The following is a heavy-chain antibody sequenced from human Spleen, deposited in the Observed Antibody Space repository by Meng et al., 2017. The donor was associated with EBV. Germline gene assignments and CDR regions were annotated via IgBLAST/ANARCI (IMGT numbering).Heavy chain of an antibody. V-gene: IGHV4-61*01. CDR2: IYDTGTT. J-gene: IGHJ4*02. D-gene: IGHD3-10*01. Sequence: QVHLQESGPGLVKPSETLSLPCVVSGVSVNSGTYHWSWIRQSPGKGLEWIGYIYDTGTTIYNPSLNSRVTILLETSKNQFSLRLHSVTTADTAVYYCAKSRSSTPGIVDDWGQGTLVTVPS. CDR3: AKSRSSTPGIVDD. CDR1: GVSVNSGTYH.